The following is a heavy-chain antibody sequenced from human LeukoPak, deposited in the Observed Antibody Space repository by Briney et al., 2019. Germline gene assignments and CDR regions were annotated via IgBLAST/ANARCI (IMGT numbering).Heavy chain of an antibody. CDR3: AKGSGGGYLYYFDY. CDR2: ISGSGGST. Sequence: GGSLRLSCAASGFTFSSDAMSWVRQAPGKGLEWVSAISGSGGSTYYADSVKGRFTISRDNSKNTLYLQMNSLRAEDTAVYYCAKGSGGGYLYYFDYWGQGTLVTVSS. J-gene: IGHJ4*02. V-gene: IGHV3-23*01. D-gene: IGHD6-19*01. CDR1: GFTFSSDA.